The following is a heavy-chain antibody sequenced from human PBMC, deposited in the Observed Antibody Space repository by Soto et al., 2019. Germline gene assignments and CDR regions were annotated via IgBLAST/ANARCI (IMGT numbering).Heavy chain of an antibody. Sequence: PGGSLRLSCAASGFTFSGYAMHWARQAPGKGLEWVAVISYDGSNKYYADSVKGRFTISRDNSKNTLYLQMNSLRAEDTAVYYCATDLQGLYGDSSGYADYWGQGTLVTVSS. V-gene: IGHV3-30-3*01. CDR2: ISYDGSNK. D-gene: IGHD3-22*01. J-gene: IGHJ4*02. CDR3: ATDLQGLYGDSSGYADY. CDR1: GFTFSGYA.